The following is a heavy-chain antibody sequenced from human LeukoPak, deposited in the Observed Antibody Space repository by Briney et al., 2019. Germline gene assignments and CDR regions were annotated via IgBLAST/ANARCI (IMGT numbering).Heavy chain of an antibody. V-gene: IGHV1-58*01. CDR1: GFTFTSSA. J-gene: IGHJ1*01. CDR3: AASPFGELPSLDFQH. Sequence: SVKVSCKASGFTFTSSAVQWVRQARGQRLEWIGWIVVGSGNTNYAQKFQERVTITRDMSTSTAYMELSSLRSEDTAAYYCAASPFGELPSLDFQHWGQGTLVTVSS. CDR2: IVVGSGNT. D-gene: IGHD3-10*01.